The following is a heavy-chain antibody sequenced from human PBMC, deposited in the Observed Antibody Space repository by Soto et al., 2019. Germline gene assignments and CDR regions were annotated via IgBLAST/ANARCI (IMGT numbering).Heavy chain of an antibody. CDR1: GYTFTSYG. J-gene: IGHJ5*02. CDR2: ISAYNGNT. V-gene: IGHV1-18*01. D-gene: IGHD4-4*01. CDR3: ARDFSNYGATSTDP. Sequence: ASVKVSCKASGYTFTSYGISWVRQAPGQGLEWMGWISAYNGNTNYAQKLQGRVTMTTDTSTSTAYMELRSLRSDDTAVYYCARDFSNYGATSTDPWGQGTLVTVSS.